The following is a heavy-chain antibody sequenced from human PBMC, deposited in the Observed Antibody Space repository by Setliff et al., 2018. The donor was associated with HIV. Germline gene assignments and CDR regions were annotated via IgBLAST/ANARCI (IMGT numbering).Heavy chain of an antibody. D-gene: IGHD4-17*01. V-gene: IGHV5-51*01. Sequence: GESLKISCKASGYSFTNYWVGWVRQMPANGLEWMGLIWPDDSDTIYSPSFQGQVTMSADKSISTAYLRWSSLKASDSAIYYCATSDYGGNSGHFQHWGQGTLVTVSS. CDR3: ATSDYGGNSGHFQH. CDR1: GYSFTNYW. CDR2: IWPDDSDT. J-gene: IGHJ1*01.